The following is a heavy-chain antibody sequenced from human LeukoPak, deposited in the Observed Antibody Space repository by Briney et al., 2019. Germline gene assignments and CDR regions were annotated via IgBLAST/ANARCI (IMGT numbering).Heavy chain of an antibody. D-gene: IGHD6-6*01. CDR2: ISAYNGNT. CDR3: ARSNSAAREYFQH. CDR1: GYTFTGYY. V-gene: IGHV1-18*04. J-gene: IGHJ1*01. Sequence: APVKVSCKASGYTFTGYYMHWVRQAPGQGLEWMGWISAYNGNTNYAQKLQGRVTMTTDTSTSTAYMELRSLRSDDTAVYYCARSNSAAREYFQHWGQGTLVTVSS.